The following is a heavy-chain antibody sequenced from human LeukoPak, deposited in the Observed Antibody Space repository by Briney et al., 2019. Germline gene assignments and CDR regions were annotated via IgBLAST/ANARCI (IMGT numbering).Heavy chain of an antibody. D-gene: IGHD1/OR15-1a*01. CDR3: AKDGNWNNEPGDYYYMDV. V-gene: IGHV1-46*01. CDR2: INPESGNT. Sequence: GASVKVSCMASGYTFTGHFMRWGRQAPGQGLEWMGIINPESGNTAYAQKFQGRITMTGDTSTSTVYMELSSLRSEDTAMYYCAKDGNWNNEPGDYYYMDVWGKGTTVAVSS. J-gene: IGHJ6*03. CDR1: GYTFTGHF.